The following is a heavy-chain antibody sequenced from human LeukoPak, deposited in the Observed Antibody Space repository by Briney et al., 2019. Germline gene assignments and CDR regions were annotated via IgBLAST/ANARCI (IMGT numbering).Heavy chain of an antibody. J-gene: IGHJ3*02. D-gene: IGHD2-15*01. Sequence: TPSETLSLTCSVSGYSISSGYYWGGTGHPARRALEGFGRIYSSGSTNYNPSFKSRVTMSVDTSKNEFSLNLSSVTAADTAVYYCARLRSGLRDAFNIWGRGTMVTVSS. CDR2: IYSSGST. V-gene: IGHV4-38-2*02. CDR3: ARLRSGLRDAFNI. CDR1: GYSISSGYY.